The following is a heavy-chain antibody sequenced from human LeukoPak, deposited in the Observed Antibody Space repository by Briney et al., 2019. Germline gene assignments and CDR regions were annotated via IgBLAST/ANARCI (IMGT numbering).Heavy chain of an antibody. CDR3: ARQVAADAFDI. Sequence: KPSETLSLTCAVSGYSISSGYYWGWIRQPPGKGLEWIGSIYHSGSTYYNPSLKSRVTISVDTSKNQFSLKLSSVTAADTAVYYCARQVAADAFDIWGQGTMVTVSS. CDR1: GYSISSGYY. V-gene: IGHV4-38-2*01. D-gene: IGHD6-13*01. CDR2: IYHSGST. J-gene: IGHJ3*02.